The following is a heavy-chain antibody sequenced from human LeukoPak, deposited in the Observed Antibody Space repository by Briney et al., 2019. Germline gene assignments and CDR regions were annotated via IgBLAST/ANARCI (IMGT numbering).Heavy chain of an antibody. V-gene: IGHV4-59*01. CDR2: IYHSGGT. Sequence: SETLSLTCTVSGGSISTYYWSWIRQPPGKGLEWIGYIYHSGGTNYNPSLKSRVTISVDTSKNQVSLNLNSVTAADTAVYYCARERDGYYKDAFDIWGHGTMVTVSS. CDR3: ARERDGYYKDAFDI. D-gene: IGHD5-24*01. J-gene: IGHJ3*02. CDR1: GGSISTYY.